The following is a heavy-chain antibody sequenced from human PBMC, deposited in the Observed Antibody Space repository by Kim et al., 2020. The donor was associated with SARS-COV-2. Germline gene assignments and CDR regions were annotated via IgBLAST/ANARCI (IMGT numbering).Heavy chain of an antibody. CDR2: IYYSGST. CDR3: ARDSSGFWSGYSNYYYGMDV. D-gene: IGHD3-3*01. Sequence: SETLSLTCTFSGGSISSYYWSWIRQPPGKGLEWIGYIYYSGSTNYNPSLKSRVTISVDTSKNQFSLKLSSVTAADTAVYYCARDSSGFWSGYSNYYYGMDVWGQGTTVTVSS. J-gene: IGHJ6*02. CDR1: GGSISSYY. V-gene: IGHV4-59*01.